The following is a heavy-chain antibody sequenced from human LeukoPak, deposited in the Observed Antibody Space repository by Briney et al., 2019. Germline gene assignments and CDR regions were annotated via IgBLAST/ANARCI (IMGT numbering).Heavy chain of an antibody. CDR2: VNGRGATT. Sequence: EGSLRLSFAASGFASGFTFRDYAVSWVRQAPGKGPEWVASVNGRGATTYYADSVRGRFTISRDNSKNTLYLQMISLGADDTATYFCAKAPATGEGYYFYYMDVWGKGTTVTVSS. J-gene: IGHJ6*03. CDR3: AKAPATGEGYYFYYMDV. D-gene: IGHD7-27*01. V-gene: IGHV3-23*01. CDR1: GFTFRDYA.